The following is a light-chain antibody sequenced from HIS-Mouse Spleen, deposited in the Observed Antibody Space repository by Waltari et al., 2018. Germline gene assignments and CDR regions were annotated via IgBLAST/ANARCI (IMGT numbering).Light chain of an antibody. Sequence: AIQMTQSPSSLSASVGDRVTITCRASQGIRNALGWYQQKPGKAPKLLIYAASSLQSGVPSRFSGSGSGTDFTLTISSLQPEDFATYYFLQDYNYPWTFCQGTKVEIK. CDR1: QGIRNA. CDR2: AAS. V-gene: IGKV1-6*01. CDR3: LQDYNYPWT. J-gene: IGKJ1*01.